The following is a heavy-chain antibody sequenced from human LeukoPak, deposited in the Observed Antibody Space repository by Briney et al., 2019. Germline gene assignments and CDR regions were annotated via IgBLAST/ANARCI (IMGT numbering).Heavy chain of an antibody. CDR3: ARRVVNNRNWYFNL. CDR1: GYSFTSYW. D-gene: IGHD4-23*01. CDR2: IYPGDSDT. J-gene: IGHJ2*01. V-gene: IGHV5-51*01. Sequence: GESLKISCKGSGYSFTSYWIGWVRQMPGKGLEWMGIIYPGDSDTRYSPSFQGQVTVSADKSINTAYLQCSSLKASDTAMYYCARRVVNNRNWYFNLWGRGTLVTVSS.